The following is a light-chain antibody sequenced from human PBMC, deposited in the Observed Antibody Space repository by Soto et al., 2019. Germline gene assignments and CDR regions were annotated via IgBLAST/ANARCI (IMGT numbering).Light chain of an antibody. CDR3: QQYYSYPLT. Sequence: AIRMTQSPSSFSASTGDRVTITCRASQGISSYLAWYKRKPGKAPELLIHAASTLQSGVPSRFSGSGSGTDFTLTISCLQSEDFATYYCQQYYSYPLTFGGGTKVEIK. CDR1: QGISSY. CDR2: AAS. J-gene: IGKJ4*01. V-gene: IGKV1-8*01.